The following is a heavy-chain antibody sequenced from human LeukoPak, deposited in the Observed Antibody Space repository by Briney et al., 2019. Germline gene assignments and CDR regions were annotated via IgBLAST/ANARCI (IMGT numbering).Heavy chain of an antibody. J-gene: IGHJ4*02. Sequence: GGSLRLSCAASGFTFSSYAMHWVRQAPGKGLEWVAVISYDGSNKYYADSVKGRFTISRDNSKNTLYLQMNSLRAEDTAVYYCARLHYYDSSGPFDYWSQGTLVTVSS. CDR1: GFTFSSYA. CDR3: ARLHYYDSSGPFDY. CDR2: ISYDGSNK. D-gene: IGHD3-22*01. V-gene: IGHV3-30-3*01.